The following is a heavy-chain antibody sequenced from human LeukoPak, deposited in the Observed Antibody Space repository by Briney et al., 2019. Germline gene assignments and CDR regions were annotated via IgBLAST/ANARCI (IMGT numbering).Heavy chain of an antibody. J-gene: IGHJ5*02. Sequence: GRSLRLSCAASGFTFSSYAMHWVRQAPGKGLEWVAVISYDGSNKYYADSVKGRFTISRDNSKNTLYLQMNSLRAEDTAVYYCARSSFYQLSSVNWFDPWGQGTLVTVSS. CDR3: ARSSFYQLSSVNWFDP. CDR1: GFTFSSYA. CDR2: ISYDGSNK. D-gene: IGHD2-2*01. V-gene: IGHV3-30*04.